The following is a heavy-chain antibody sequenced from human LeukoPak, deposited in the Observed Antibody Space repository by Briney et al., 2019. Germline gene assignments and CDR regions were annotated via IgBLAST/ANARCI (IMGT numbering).Heavy chain of an antibody. J-gene: IGHJ3*02. CDR3: AREWLYDAFDI. Sequence: GGSLRLSCTASGFTFSSYAMSWVRQAPGKGLEWVSSISSSSSYIYYADSVKGRFTISRDNAKNSLYLQMNSLRAEDTAVYYRAREWLYDAFDIWGQGTMVTVSS. CDR1: GFTFSSYA. D-gene: IGHD3-22*01. V-gene: IGHV3-21*01. CDR2: ISSSSSYI.